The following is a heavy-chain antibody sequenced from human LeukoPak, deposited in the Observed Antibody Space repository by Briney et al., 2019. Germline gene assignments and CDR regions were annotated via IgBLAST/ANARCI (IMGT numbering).Heavy chain of an antibody. CDR1: GGSISSSSYY. J-gene: IGHJ4*02. Sequence: SESLSLTCTVSGGSISSSSYYWGWLRQPPGKGLEWIGRIYYSGSTYYNPSLKSRVTISVDTSKNQFYLKLSSVTAADTAVYYCARQNYDFWSGYYTVPYNWGQGTLVTVSS. D-gene: IGHD3-3*01. CDR2: IYYSGST. V-gene: IGHV4-39*01. CDR3: ARQNYDFWSGYYTVPYN.